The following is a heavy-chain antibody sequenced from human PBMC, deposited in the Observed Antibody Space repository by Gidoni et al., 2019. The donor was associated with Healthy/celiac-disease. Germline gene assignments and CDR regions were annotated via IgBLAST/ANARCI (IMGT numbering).Heavy chain of an antibody. CDR2: IYPGDSDT. Sequence: EVQLVQSGAEVKKPGESLKISCKGSGYSFTSYWIGWVRQMPGKGLEWMGIIYPGDSDTRYSPSFQGQVTISADKSISTAYLQWSSLKASDTAMYYCARGTTISYSSGWDTHDAFDIWGQGTMVTVSS. D-gene: IGHD6-19*01. J-gene: IGHJ3*02. CDR3: ARGTTISYSSGWDTHDAFDI. V-gene: IGHV5-51*01. CDR1: GYSFTSYW.